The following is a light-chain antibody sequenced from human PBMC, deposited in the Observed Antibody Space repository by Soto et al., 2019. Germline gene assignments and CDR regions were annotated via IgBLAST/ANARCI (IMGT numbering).Light chain of an antibody. CDR1: SSDVGGYDY. Sequence: QSALTQPASVSGSPGQSITISCTGTSSDVGGYDYVSWYQHHPGKAPKLIIFEVSDRPSGVSNRFSGSKSGNTASLTISGLQVEDEADYYCTSYATSSPYVFGTGTKVTVL. CDR3: TSYATSSPYV. CDR2: EVS. V-gene: IGLV2-14*01. J-gene: IGLJ1*01.